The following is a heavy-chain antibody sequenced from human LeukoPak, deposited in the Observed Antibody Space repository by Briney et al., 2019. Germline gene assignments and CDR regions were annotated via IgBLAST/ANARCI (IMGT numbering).Heavy chain of an antibody. V-gene: IGHV3-33*06. CDR1: GFTFFNYG. J-gene: IGHJ4*02. D-gene: IGHD6-13*01. CDR3: AKVVQYTASTGTGLDY. CDR2: IWNDGSYK. Sequence: GGSLRLSCAASGFTFFNYGMHWFRQAPGKGLDWVAVIWNDGSYKYYADPVKGRFTISRDNPKNTLYLQMNSLRAEDTAIYYCAKVVQYTASTGTGLDYWGQGTLVTVSS.